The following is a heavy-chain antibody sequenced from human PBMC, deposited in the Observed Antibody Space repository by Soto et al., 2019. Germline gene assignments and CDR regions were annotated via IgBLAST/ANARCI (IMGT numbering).Heavy chain of an antibody. Sequence: QVQLMQSGAEVKKPGASVKVSCKASGDTFTEYYIHWVRQAPGQGLEWMGTVNPSGGHTTYAQHFLGRVTMTRDTATSTLYMELTSLTSEDTAVYYCASGGRVAVVTAGLDYWGQGTLVTVSS. CDR2: VNPSGGHT. V-gene: IGHV1-46*01. CDR1: GDTFTEYY. D-gene: IGHD2-21*02. J-gene: IGHJ4*02. CDR3: ASGGRVAVVTAGLDY.